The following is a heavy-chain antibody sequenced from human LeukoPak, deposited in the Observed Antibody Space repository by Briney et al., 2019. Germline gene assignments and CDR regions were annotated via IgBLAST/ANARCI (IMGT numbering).Heavy chain of an antibody. Sequence: SETLSLTCTVSGGSISSYSYYWGWIRQPPGKGLEWIGSIYYSGSTYYNPSLKSRVTISVDTSKNQFSLKLSSVTAADTAVYYCAREYSSSHVDYWGQGTLVTVSS. J-gene: IGHJ4*02. CDR1: GGSISSYSYY. CDR2: IYYSGST. V-gene: IGHV4-39*02. D-gene: IGHD6-6*01. CDR3: AREYSSSHVDY.